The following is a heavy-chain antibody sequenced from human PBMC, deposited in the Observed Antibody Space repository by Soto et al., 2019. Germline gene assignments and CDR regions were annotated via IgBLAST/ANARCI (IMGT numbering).Heavy chain of an antibody. D-gene: IGHD6-13*01. CDR2: ISYDGSNK. CDR3: ASDEAAAFDY. Sequence: PGGSLRLSCAASGFTFSSYAMHWVRQAPGKGLEWVAVISYDGSNKYYADSVKGRFTISRDNSKNTLYLQMNSLRAEDTAVYYCASDEAAAFDYWGQGTLVTVS. J-gene: IGHJ4*02. V-gene: IGHV3-30-3*01. CDR1: GFTFSSYA.